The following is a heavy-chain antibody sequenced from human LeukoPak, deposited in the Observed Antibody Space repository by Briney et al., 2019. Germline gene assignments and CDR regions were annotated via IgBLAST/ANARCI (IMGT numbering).Heavy chain of an antibody. CDR1: GFTFSTFA. V-gene: IGHV3-23*01. J-gene: IGHJ6*03. CDR2: ISETGRST. Sequence: GGSLRLSCVASGFTFSTFAMNWVRQAPGKGLEWVSTISETGRSTYYADSVKGQFTISRDNSKNTLYLQMNSLRAEDTAVYYCVRDLEAKDHYMEVWGEGTTVTVSS. D-gene: IGHD1-1*01. CDR3: VRDLEAKDHYMEV.